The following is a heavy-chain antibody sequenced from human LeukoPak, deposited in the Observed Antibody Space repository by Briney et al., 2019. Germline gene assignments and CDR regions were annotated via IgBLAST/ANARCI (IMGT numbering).Heavy chain of an antibody. CDR1: GYTFTGYY. CDR3: ARTGRYDFWSGYYPTIDY. Sequence: ASVKVSCKASGYTFTGYYMHWVRQAPGQGLEWMGWINPNSGGTIYAQKFQGRVTMTRDTSISTAYMELSRLRSDDTAVYYCARTGRYDFWSGYYPTIDYWGQGTLVTVSS. J-gene: IGHJ4*02. CDR2: INPNSGGT. V-gene: IGHV1-2*02. D-gene: IGHD3-3*01.